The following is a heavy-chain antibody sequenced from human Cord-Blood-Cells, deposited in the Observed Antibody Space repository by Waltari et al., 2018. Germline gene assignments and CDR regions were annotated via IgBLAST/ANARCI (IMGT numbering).Heavy chain of an antibody. J-gene: IGHJ4*02. CDR1: GYTFTGYY. CDR2: INPNSGGT. CDR3: ARVPVGSSSSWYFDY. Sequence: QVQLVQSGAEVKKPGASVKVSCKASGYTFTGYYMHCVRQAPGQGLEWMGWINPNSGGTNYAQKFQGWVTMTRDTSISTAYMELSRLRSDDTAVYYCARVPVGSSSSWYFDYWGQGTLVTVSS. D-gene: IGHD6-13*01. V-gene: IGHV1-2*04.